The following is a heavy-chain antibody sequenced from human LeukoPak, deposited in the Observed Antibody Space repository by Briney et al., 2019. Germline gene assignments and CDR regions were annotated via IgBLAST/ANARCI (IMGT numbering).Heavy chain of an antibody. CDR2: IYSSGNT. D-gene: IGHD1-26*01. V-gene: IGHV4-59*01. CDR3: ARLRWQLVGPYFDY. J-gene: IGHJ4*02. CDR1: GDSISTYY. Sequence: SETLSLTCGFSGDSISTYYWSWIRQSPGKGLEWIGHIYSSGNTDYNSSLKSRVTISVDTSKSQFSLRLSSVTATDTAVYYCARLRWQLVGPYFDYWGQGILVTVSS.